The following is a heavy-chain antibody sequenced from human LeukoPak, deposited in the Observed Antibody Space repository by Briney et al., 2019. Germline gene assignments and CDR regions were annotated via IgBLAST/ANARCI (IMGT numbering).Heavy chain of an antibody. CDR2: INHSGST. V-gene: IGHV4-34*01. CDR1: GGSFSAYY. J-gene: IGHJ4*02. D-gene: IGHD5-24*01. CDR3: ARGRRWLQVGYFDY. Sequence: PSETLSLTCAVYGGSFSAYYWSWVRQPPGKGLEWIGEINHSGSTNYNPSLKSRVTISVDTSKNQFSLKLSSVTAADTAVYYCARGRRWLQVGYFDYWGQGTLVTVSS.